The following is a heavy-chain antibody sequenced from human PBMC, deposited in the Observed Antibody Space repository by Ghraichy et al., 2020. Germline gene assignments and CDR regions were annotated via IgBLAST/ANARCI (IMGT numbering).Heavy chain of an antibody. V-gene: IGHV3-23*01. J-gene: IGHJ3*02. CDR1: GFTFSSYA. CDR2: ISGSGGST. Sequence: GESLNISCAASGFTFSSYAMSWVRQAPGKGLEWVSAISGSGGSTYYADSVKGRFTISRDNSKNTLYLQMNSLRAEDTAVYYCAKDRPHIAAAGNGAFDIWGQGTMVTVSS. D-gene: IGHD6-13*01. CDR3: AKDRPHIAAAGNGAFDI.